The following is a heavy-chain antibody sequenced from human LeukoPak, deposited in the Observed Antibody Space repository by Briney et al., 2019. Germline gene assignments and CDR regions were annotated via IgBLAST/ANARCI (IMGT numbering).Heavy chain of an antibody. CDR3: ARGRRDVFDI. J-gene: IGHJ3*02. V-gene: IGHV1-8*03. CDR2: INPHSGNT. Sequence: ASVKVSCKASGYTFTGYYMHWVRQAPGQGLEWMGWINPHSGNTGYAQKFLGRITLTRNTSTSMAYMELISLKSEDTAVYYCARGRRDVFDIWGQGTTVTVS. CDR1: GYTFTGYY.